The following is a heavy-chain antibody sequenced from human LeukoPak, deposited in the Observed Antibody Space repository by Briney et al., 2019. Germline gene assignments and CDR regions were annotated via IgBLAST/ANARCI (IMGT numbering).Heavy chain of an antibody. Sequence: GASVKVSCKASGYTFTGYYMHWVRQAPGQGLEWMGWINPNSGGTNYAQKFQGRVTMTRDTSISTAYMELSRLRSDDTAVYYCARDELLINNWFDPWGQGTLVTVSS. CDR3: ARDELLINNWFDP. V-gene: IGHV1-2*02. J-gene: IGHJ5*02. CDR1: GYTFTGYY. CDR2: INPNSGGT. D-gene: IGHD1-26*01.